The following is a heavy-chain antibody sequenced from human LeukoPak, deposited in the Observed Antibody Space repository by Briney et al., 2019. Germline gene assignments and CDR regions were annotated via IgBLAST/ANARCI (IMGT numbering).Heavy chain of an antibody. CDR3: ARDATLDYYDSSGYPLLDY. V-gene: IGHV1-2*02. J-gene: IGHJ4*02. CDR2: INPNSGGT. CDR1: GYTFTGYY. D-gene: IGHD3-22*01. Sequence: ASVKVSCKASGYTFTGYYMHWVRQAPGQGLEWMGWINPNSGGTNYAQKFQGRVTMTRDTSISTAYMELSRLRSDDTAVYYCARDATLDYYDSSGYPLLDYWGQGTLVTVSS.